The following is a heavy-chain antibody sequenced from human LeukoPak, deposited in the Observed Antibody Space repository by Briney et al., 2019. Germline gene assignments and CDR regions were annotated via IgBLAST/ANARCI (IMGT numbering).Heavy chain of an antibody. Sequence: SETLSLTCAVSGYSISSGYYWGWIRQPAGKGLEWIGRIYTSGSTNYNPSLKSRVTISVDTSKNQFSLKLSSVTAADTAVYYCARDNGAWYSSSWYNYWGQGTLVTVSS. CDR2: IYTSGST. V-gene: IGHV4-61*02. J-gene: IGHJ4*02. CDR3: ARDNGAWYSSSWYNY. CDR1: GYSISSGYY. D-gene: IGHD6-13*01.